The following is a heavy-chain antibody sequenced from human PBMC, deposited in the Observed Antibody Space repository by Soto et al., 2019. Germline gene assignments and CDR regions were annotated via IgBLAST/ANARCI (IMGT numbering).Heavy chain of an antibody. CDR3: ARGGTGVVTAIRDYYYYGMDV. J-gene: IGHJ6*02. CDR1: GGTFSSYA. D-gene: IGHD2-21*02. CDR2: IIPIFGTA. V-gene: IGHV1-69*01. Sequence: QVQLVQSGAEVKKPGSSVKVSCKASGGTFSSYAISWVRQAPGQGLEWMGGIIPIFGTANYAQKFQGRVTITADESTSTAYMERSSLRSEDTAVYYCARGGTGVVTAIRDYYYYGMDVWGQGTTVTVSS.